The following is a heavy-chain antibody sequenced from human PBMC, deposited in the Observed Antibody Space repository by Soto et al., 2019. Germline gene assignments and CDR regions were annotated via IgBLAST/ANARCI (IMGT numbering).Heavy chain of an antibody. CDR2: MNPNSGNT. V-gene: IGHV1-8*01. J-gene: IGHJ6*03. D-gene: IGHD2-15*01. CDR1: GYTFTSYD. CDR3: ARSSSGYCSGGSCYYYYMDV. Sequence: QVQLVQSGAEVKKPGASVKVSCKASGYTFTSYDINWVRQATGQGLEWMGWMNPNSGNTGYAQKFQGRVTMTRNTSISTAYMEMSSLRAEDTAVYYCARSSSGYCSGGSCYYYYMDVWGKGTTVTVSS.